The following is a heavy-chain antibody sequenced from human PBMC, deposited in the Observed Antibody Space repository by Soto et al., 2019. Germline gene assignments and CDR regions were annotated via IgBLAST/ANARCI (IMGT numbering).Heavy chain of an antibody. V-gene: IGHV4-59*01. CDR2: IYYSGNS. Sequence: TLSLTCTVSGGFLTNYYWGWIRQPPGRGLEWIGYIYYSGNSNYNPSLKSRVTISGDTSKNQFSLRLSSVTAADTAVYYCARSAYGSGGRWFDPWGQGTLVTVSS. J-gene: IGHJ5*02. D-gene: IGHD3-10*01. CDR3: ARSAYGSGGRWFDP. CDR1: GGFLTNYY.